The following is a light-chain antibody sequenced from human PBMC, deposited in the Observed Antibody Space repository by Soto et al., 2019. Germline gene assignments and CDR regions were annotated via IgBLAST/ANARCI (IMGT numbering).Light chain of an antibody. J-gene: IGKJ5*01. Sequence: EIVLTQSPGSLSLSPGQRATLSCRASQSVDTTFFAWYQKKPGQAPRLLIYGASTRATGIPARFSGSGSGTEFTLTISSLQSEDFAVYYCQQYNNWPPITFGQGTRLEIK. V-gene: IGKV3-15*01. CDR1: QSVDTTF. CDR3: QQYNNWPPIT. CDR2: GAS.